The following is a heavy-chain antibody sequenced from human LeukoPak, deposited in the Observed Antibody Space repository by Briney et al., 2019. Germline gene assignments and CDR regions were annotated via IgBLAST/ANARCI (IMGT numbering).Heavy chain of an antibody. J-gene: IGHJ5*01. Sequence: GASLRLSCAASGFTFNNNAMSWVRQAPGKGLEWVSGINGGGGNTNYADSVKGRVTISRDNSKTTLYLQMNSLRADDTAVYYCAKSLYSSAYMLDSWGQGTLVTVSS. D-gene: IGHD3-22*01. V-gene: IGHV3-23*01. CDR3: AKSLYSSAYMLDS. CDR2: INGGGGNT. CDR1: GFTFNNNA.